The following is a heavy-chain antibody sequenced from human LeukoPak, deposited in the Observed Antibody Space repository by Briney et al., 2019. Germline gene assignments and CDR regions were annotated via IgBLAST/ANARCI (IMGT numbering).Heavy chain of an antibody. D-gene: IGHD6-19*01. V-gene: IGHV4-4*02. CDR1: GGSISSSHW. J-gene: IGHJ4*02. CDR3: ASKLTAVAGYFDC. Sequence: SETLSLTCAISGGSISSSHWWSWVRQPPGKGLEWIGEIHHSGSTNYNPSLKSRVSISVDKFKNQFSLKLSSVTAADTAVYYCASKLTAVAGYFDCWGQGALVTVSS. CDR2: IHHSGST.